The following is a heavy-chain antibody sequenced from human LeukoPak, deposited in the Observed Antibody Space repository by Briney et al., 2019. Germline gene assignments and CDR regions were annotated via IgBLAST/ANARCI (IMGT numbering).Heavy chain of an antibody. D-gene: IGHD5-24*01. V-gene: IGHV4-39*07. CDR1: GGSISSSRYY. J-gene: IGHJ4*02. CDR3: ARDPGDGRIDY. CDR2: IYDGGST. Sequence: PSETLSLTCTVSGGSISSSRYYWGWIRQPPGKGLEWIGSIYDGGSTYYNPSLKSRVTISVDTSKKQFSLKLNSVTAADTAVYYCARDPGDGRIDYWGQGTLVTVSS.